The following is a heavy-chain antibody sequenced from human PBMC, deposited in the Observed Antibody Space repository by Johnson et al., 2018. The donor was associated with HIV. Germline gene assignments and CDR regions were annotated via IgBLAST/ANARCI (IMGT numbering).Heavy chain of an antibody. CDR2: IRSKAYGGTT. CDR1: GFTFGDYA. J-gene: IGHJ3*02. CDR3: TREEPRDNDACDI. D-gene: IGHD1-1*01. Sequence: VQLVESGGGLVQPGRSLRLSCTASGFTFGDYAMSWVRQAPGKGLEWVGFIRSKAYGGTTEYAASVKGIFTISRDDSKSIAYLQMNSLKTEDPAVYYCTREEPRDNDACDIWGQGTMVTVSS. V-gene: IGHV3-49*04.